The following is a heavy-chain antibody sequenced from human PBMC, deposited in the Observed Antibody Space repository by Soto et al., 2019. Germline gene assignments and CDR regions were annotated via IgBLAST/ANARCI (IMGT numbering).Heavy chain of an antibody. D-gene: IGHD6-19*01. V-gene: IGHV1-69*13. J-gene: IGHJ3*02. Sequence: SVKVSCKASGGTFSSYAISWVRQAPGQGLEWMGGIIPIFGTANYAQKFQGRVTITADESTSTAYMELSSLRSEDTAVYYCARDTAVADAFDIWGQGTMVTVSS. CDR1: GGTFSSYA. CDR2: IIPIFGTA. CDR3: ARDTAVADAFDI.